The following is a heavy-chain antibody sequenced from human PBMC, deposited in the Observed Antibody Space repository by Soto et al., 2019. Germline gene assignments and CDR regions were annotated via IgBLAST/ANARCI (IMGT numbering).Heavy chain of an antibody. CDR1: GGTFSSYT. D-gene: IGHD1-26*01. V-gene: IGHV1-69*01. CDR2: ISPIFGTP. CDR3: ARVVVGSRLRLDY. J-gene: IGHJ4*02. Sequence: QVQLVQSGDEVKKPGSSVTVSCKASGGTFSSYTISWVRQAPGQGLACMAGISPIFGTPIYAQKFQDRVTITAEDSTMTAYMEMNRLTSEDTAVYYCARVVVGSRLRLDYWGQGTLVTIS.